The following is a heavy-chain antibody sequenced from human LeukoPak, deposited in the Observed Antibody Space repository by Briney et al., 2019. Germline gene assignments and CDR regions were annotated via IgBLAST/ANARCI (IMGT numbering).Heavy chain of an antibody. CDR2: IYYSGST. J-gene: IGHJ4*02. CDR3: ARAGDLYYYDSSGYYR. V-gene: IGHV4-59*01. D-gene: IGHD3-22*01. CDR1: GGSFSGYY. Sequence: PSETLSLTCAVYGGSFSGYYWSWIRQPPGKGLEWIGYIYYSGSTNYNPSLKSRVTISVDTSKNQFSLKLSSVTAADTAVYYCARAGDLYYYDSSGYYRWGQGTLVTVSS.